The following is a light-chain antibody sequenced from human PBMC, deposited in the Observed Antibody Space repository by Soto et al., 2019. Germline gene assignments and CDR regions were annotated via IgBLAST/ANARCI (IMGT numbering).Light chain of an antibody. Sequence: QPASVSGSPGQSITISCTGTSSDVGSYNLVSWYQQHPGKAPKLMIYEGSKRPSGVSNRFSGSKSGNTASLTISGLQAEDEADYYCCSYAGSSTVFGGGTKLTVL. CDR2: EGS. CDR3: CSYAGSSTV. J-gene: IGLJ2*01. CDR1: SSDVGSYNL. V-gene: IGLV2-23*01.